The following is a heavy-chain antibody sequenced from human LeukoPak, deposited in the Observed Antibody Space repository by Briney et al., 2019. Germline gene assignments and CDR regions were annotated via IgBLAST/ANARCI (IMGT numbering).Heavy chain of an antibody. CDR1: GGSFSGYY. CDR2: INHSGST. Sequence: PSETLSLTCAVYGGSFSGYYWSWIRQPPGKGLEWIGEINHSGSTNYNPSLKSRVTISVDTSKNQFSLKLSSVTAADTAVYYCARGRYCSSTSCYTLRVPYYYYYYGMDVWGQGTTVTVSS. V-gene: IGHV4-34*01. J-gene: IGHJ6*02. CDR3: ARGRYCSSTSCYTLRVPYYYYYYGMDV. D-gene: IGHD2-2*02.